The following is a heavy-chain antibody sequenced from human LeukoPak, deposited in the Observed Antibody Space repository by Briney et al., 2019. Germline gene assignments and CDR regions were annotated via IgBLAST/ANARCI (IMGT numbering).Heavy chain of an antibody. CDR3: AKEMAATNAFDY. D-gene: IGHD5-24*01. V-gene: IGHV3-23*01. J-gene: IGHJ4*02. CDR1: GFTFGTYA. CDR2: ISGSGGST. Sequence: PGGSLRLSCAASGFTFGTYAMTWVRQAPGKGLEWVSGISGSGGSTYYAGSVKGRFTISRDNSKNTLHLHMNSLRAEDTAVYYCAKEMAATNAFDYWGQGTLVTVSS.